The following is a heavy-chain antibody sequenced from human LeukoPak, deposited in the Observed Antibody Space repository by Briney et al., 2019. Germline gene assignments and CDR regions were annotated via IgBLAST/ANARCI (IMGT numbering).Heavy chain of an antibody. Sequence: ASVKVSCKASGYTFSDYFVHWVRQAPGQGLGWMGWVNPNSGGTNYAQDFQGRVAMTRDTSISTAYMELNRLRYDDTAVYYCARDRSFTSSSFSPPFDYWGQGTLVSVSS. D-gene: IGHD6-13*01. CDR2: VNPNSGGT. CDR3: ARDRSFTSSSFSPPFDY. V-gene: IGHV1-2*02. CDR1: GYTFSDYF. J-gene: IGHJ4*02.